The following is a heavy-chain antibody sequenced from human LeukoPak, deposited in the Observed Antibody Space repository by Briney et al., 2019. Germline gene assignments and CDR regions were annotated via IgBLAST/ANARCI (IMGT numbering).Heavy chain of an antibody. D-gene: IGHD3-10*01. CDR1: GFTFSSYG. J-gene: IGHJ4*02. CDR3: ARDLLLWFGELSGDSDY. Sequence: GGSLRLSCAASGFTFSSYGMHWVRQAPGKGLEWVAIIWYDGSHKYYADSVKGRFTISRDNSKNTLHLQMNSLSAEDTAVYYCARDLLLWFGELSGDSDYWGQGTLVTVSS. V-gene: IGHV3-33*01. CDR2: IWYDGSHK.